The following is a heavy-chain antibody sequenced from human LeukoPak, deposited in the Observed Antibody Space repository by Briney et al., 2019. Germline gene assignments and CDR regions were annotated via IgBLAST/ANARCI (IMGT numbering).Heavy chain of an antibody. CDR3: ARPRTQGYCSGGSCYFAPDY. Sequence: GGSLRLSCAASGFTFSSYSMNWVRQAPGKGLEWVSSINSSSSYIYYADSVKGRFTISRDNAKNSLYLQMNSLRAEDTAVYYCARPRTQGYCSGGSCYFAPDYWGQGTLVT. J-gene: IGHJ4*02. D-gene: IGHD2-15*01. CDR2: INSSSSYI. CDR1: GFTFSSYS. V-gene: IGHV3-21*01.